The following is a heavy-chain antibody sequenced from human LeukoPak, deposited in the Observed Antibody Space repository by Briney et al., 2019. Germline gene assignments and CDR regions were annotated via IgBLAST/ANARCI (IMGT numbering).Heavy chain of an antibody. V-gene: IGHV3-30*02. J-gene: IGHJ3*02. CDR3: AKDTHKWELPDAFDI. Sequence: GGSLRLSCAASGFTFSSYGMHWVRQAPGKGLEWVAFIRYDGSNKYYADSVKGRFTISRDNSKNTLYLQMNSLRAEDTAVYYCAKDTHKWELPDAFDIWGQGTMVTVSS. CDR1: GFTFSSYG. CDR2: IRYDGSNK. D-gene: IGHD1-26*01.